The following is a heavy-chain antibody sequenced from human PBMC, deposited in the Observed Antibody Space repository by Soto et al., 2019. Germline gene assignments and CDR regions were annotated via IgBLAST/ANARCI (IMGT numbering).Heavy chain of an antibody. CDR3: ARGVYGGYYFDY. D-gene: IGHD4-17*01. V-gene: IGHV4-34*01. J-gene: IGHJ4*02. CDR2: INHSGST. Sequence: SETLSLTCAVYGGSFSGYYWSWIRQPPGKGLEWIGEINHSGSTNYNPSLKSRVTISVDTSENQFSLKLSSVTAADTAVYYCARGVYGGYYFDYWGQGTLVTVSS. CDR1: GGSFSGYY.